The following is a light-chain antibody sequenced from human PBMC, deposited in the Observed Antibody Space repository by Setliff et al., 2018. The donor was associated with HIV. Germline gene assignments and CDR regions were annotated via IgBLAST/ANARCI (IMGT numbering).Light chain of an antibody. CDR2: KNN. Sequence: QSVLTQPPSASGTPGQRASISCSGSSSNIGSNFVYWYKQLPGTAPKLLIYKNNQRPSGVPDRFSGSKSGTSASLAISGLRSEDEADYYCAAWDDSLSGPLYVFGTGTKVTVL. CDR3: AAWDDSLSGPLYV. J-gene: IGLJ1*01. V-gene: IGLV1-47*01. CDR1: SSNIGSNF.